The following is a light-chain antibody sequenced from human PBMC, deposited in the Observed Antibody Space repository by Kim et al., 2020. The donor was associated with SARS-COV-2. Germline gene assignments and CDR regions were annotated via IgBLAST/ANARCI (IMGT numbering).Light chain of an antibody. CDR3: QAWDSSSWV. J-gene: IGLJ3*02. CDR2: QNT. CDR1: KLGDKY. Sequence: SYELTQPPSVSVSPGQTASITCSGDKLGDKYACWYQQKPGQPPLMVIYQNTKRPSGIPERFSGFNSGNTATLIIGGTQAMDEADYYCQAWDSSSWVFGGGTQLTVL. V-gene: IGLV3-1*01.